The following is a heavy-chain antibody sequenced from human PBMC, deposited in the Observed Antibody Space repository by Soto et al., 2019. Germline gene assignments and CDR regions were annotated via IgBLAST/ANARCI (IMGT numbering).Heavy chain of an antibody. CDR1: GFTFSSYA. V-gene: IGHV3-23*01. Sequence: EVQLLESGGGLVQPGGSLRLSCEASGFTFSSYAMSWVRQAPGKGLEWVSAISGSGGSTYYADSVKGRFTISRDNSKNTLYLQMNSLRAEDTAVYYCAKDPSSSWYYYYMDVWGKGTTVTVSS. D-gene: IGHD6-13*01. CDR3: AKDPSSSWYYYYMDV. J-gene: IGHJ6*03. CDR2: ISGSGGST.